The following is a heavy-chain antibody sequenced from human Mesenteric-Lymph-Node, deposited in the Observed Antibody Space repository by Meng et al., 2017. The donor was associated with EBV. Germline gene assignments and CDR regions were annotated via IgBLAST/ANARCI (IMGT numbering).Heavy chain of an antibody. CDR2: INTITGIP. V-gene: IGHV7-4-1*02. CDR3: ARRPDSSGWSYRH. Sequence: QVQLVQSGAEVRKPGSSVKVSCKASGGTFSSYAISWLRQAPGQGLEWMGWINTITGIPAYAQGLAGRFVFSLDTSVTTAYLHISSLAADDTAVYFCARRPDSSGWSYRHWGQGTLVTVSS. CDR1: GGTFSSYA. D-gene: IGHD6-13*01. J-gene: IGHJ1*01.